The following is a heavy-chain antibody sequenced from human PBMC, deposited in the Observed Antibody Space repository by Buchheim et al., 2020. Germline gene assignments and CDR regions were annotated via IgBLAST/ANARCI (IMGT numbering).Heavy chain of an antibody. Sequence: QVQLQQWGAGLLKPSETLSLTCAVYGGSFSGYYWSWIRQPPGKGLEWIGEINHSGSTNYNPSLKSRVTISVDTSKNKFSLKLSSVTAADTAVYYCARLNRWRYYGSGSSGIWGQGTT. CDR2: INHSGST. CDR1: GGSFSGYY. V-gene: IGHV4-34*01. CDR3: ARLNRWRYYGSGSSGI. J-gene: IGHJ6*02. D-gene: IGHD3-10*01.